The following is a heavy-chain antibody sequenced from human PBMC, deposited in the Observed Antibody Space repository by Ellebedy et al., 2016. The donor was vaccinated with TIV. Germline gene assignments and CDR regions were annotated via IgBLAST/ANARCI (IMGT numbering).Heavy chain of an antibody. CDR1: GFTFSTYS. J-gene: IGHJ4*02. D-gene: IGHD2-2*01. CDR2: ISSSSSYI. CDR3: AREGDCSSTSCYGGGDFDY. Sequence: PGGSLRLSCAASGFTFSTYSMNWVRQAPGKGLEWVSSISSSSSYIYYADSVKGRFTISRDNAKNSLYLQMNSLRAEDTAVYYCAREGDCSSTSCYGGGDFDYWGQGTLVTVSS. V-gene: IGHV3-21*01.